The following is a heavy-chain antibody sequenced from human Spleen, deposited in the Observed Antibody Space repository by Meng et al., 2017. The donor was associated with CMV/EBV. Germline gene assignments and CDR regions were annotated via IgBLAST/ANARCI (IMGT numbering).Heavy chain of an antibody. CDR3: ARVGHPAGYQQLYVYDL. J-gene: IGHJ5*02. CDR2: ISPYNGKT. V-gene: IGHV1-18*01. D-gene: IGHD2-2*02. CDR1: YTFTNVA. Sequence: YTFTNVAFSWVRQAPGQGLEWMGWISPYNGKTNYAQKVQGRVSLSTDTSTSTAYMELRSLRSDDTAVYYCARVGHPAGYQQLYVYDLWGQGTLVTVSS.